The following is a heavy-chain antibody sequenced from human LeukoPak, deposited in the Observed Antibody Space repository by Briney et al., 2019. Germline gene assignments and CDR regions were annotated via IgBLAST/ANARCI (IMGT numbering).Heavy chain of an antibody. V-gene: IGHV4-39*01. J-gene: IGHJ4*02. CDR2: IYYTGST. CDR1: GGSINTNHYF. CDR3: ARQGTMTAFNY. Sequence: SETLSLTCTVSGGSINTNHYFWGWIRQPPGKGLEWIGSIYYTGSTYYNPSLKSRVTMYIDTSKNQFSLKLSSVTAADTAVYYCARQGTMTAFNYWGQGTLVTVSS. D-gene: IGHD4-17*01.